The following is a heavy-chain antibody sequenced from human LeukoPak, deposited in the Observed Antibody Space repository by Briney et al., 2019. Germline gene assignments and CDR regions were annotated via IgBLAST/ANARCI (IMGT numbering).Heavy chain of an antibody. CDR1: GGSISSYY. J-gene: IGHJ5*02. CDR3: ARDWSYYDSSGYENWFDP. D-gene: IGHD3-22*01. Sequence: SETLSLTCTVSGGSISSYYWSWIRQPAGKGLEWIGRIYTSGSTNYNPSLKSRVNMSVDTSKNQFSLKLSSVTAADTAVYYCARDWSYYDSSGYENWFDPWGQGTLVTVSS. V-gene: IGHV4-4*07. CDR2: IYTSGST.